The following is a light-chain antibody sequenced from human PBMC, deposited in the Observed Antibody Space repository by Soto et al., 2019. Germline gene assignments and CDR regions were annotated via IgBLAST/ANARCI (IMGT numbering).Light chain of an antibody. V-gene: IGKV1-33*01. CDR3: QQYHSLPIT. J-gene: IGKJ5*01. CDR1: QSPSRF. CDR2: AAS. Sequence: DIQMTQSPSSLSASVGDRVTITCRASQSPSRFLNWYQQKSGKAPKLLIYAASSLETGVPSRFSGSGSGTDFSVTISSLQPEDIATYYCQQYHSLPITFGQGTRLEIK.